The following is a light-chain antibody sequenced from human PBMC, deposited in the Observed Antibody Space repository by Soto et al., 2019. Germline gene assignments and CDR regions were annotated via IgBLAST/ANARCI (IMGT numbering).Light chain of an antibody. J-gene: IGKJ5*01. Sequence: DIQMTQSPSSLSASVGDRITITCRASQSIRDYLNWYQHKPGMAPQLLIYAASNLQSGVPSRFSGSGSETEFTLTISSLQPEDFATYYCLQHSHYPFTFGQGTRLEIK. CDR2: AAS. CDR3: LQHSHYPFT. CDR1: QSIRDY. V-gene: IGKV1-17*01.